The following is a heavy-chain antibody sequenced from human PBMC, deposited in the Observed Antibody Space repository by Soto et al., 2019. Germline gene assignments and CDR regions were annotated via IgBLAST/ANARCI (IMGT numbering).Heavy chain of an antibody. J-gene: IGHJ5*02. D-gene: IGHD4-17*01. V-gene: IGHV4-30-4*01. CDR2: IYYSGST. Sequence: PSETLSLTCTVSGGSISSGDYYWSWIRQPPGKGLEWIGYIYYSGSTYYNPSLKSRVTISVDTSKNQFSLKLSSVTAADTAVYYCARVLSTTVTTHDWFDPWGQGTLVT. CDR3: ARVLSTTVTTHDWFDP. CDR1: GGSISSGDYY.